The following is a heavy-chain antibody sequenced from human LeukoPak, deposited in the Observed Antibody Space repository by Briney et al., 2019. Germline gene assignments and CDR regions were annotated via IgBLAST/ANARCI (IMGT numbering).Heavy chain of an antibody. J-gene: IGHJ4*02. V-gene: IGHV1-69*06. CDR1: GGTFSSYT. D-gene: IGHD3-22*01. Sequence: GASVKVSCKAAGGTFSSYTISWVRQAPGQGLEWMGGIIPLFGTPDYAQKFQDRLTITADKSTSTAYMELRSLRSDDTAVYYCARDSRCYDSSVGYWGQGTLVTVSS. CDR3: ARDSRCYDSSVGY. CDR2: IIPLFGTP.